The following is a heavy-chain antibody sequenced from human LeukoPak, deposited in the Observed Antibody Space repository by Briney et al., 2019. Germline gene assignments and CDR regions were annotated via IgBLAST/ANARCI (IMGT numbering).Heavy chain of an antibody. J-gene: IGHJ5*02. CDR2: IHYSGST. CDR1: GYSISSSSYY. CDR3: ARALFDSKGCWFDP. D-gene: IGHD3-22*01. Sequence: KPSETLSLTCTVSGYSISSSSYYWGWIRQPPGKGLEWIGSIHYSGSTNYNPSLKSRVTISVDTSKNQFSLKLSSVTAADTAVYYCARALFDSKGCWFDPWGQGTLVTVSS. V-gene: IGHV4-39*07.